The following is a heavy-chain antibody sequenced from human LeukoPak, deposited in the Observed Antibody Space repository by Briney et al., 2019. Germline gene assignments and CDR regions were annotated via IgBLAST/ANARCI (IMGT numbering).Heavy chain of an antibody. CDR3: ARMLGVFYYFDY. V-gene: IGHV3-66*01. Sequence: QAGGSLRLSCAASGFTVSSNYMSWVRQAPGKGLEWVSVIYSGGSTYYADSVKGRFTISRDNSKNTLYLQMNSLRAEDTAVYYCARMLGVFYYFDYWGQGTLVTVSS. J-gene: IGHJ4*02. CDR2: IYSGGST. CDR1: GFTVSSNY. D-gene: IGHD2-8*01.